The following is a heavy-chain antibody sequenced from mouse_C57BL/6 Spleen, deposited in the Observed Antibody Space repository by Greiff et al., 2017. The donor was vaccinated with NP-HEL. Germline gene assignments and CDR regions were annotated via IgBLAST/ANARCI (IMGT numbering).Heavy chain of an antibody. V-gene: IGHV1-26*01. D-gene: IGHD1-1*01. CDR1: GYTFTDYY. Sequence: EVQLQQSGPELVKPGASVKISCKASGYTFTDYYMNWVKQSHGKSLEWIGDINPNNGGTSYNQKCKGKATLTVDKSSSTAYMELRSLTSEDSAVYYCARRGLRVMDYWGQGTSVTVSS. CDR2: INPNNGGT. J-gene: IGHJ4*01. CDR3: ARRGLRVMDY.